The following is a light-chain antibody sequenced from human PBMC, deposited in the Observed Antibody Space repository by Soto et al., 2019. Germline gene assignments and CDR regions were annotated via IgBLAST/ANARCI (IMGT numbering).Light chain of an antibody. CDR3: AAWDDSLNGVV. J-gene: IGLJ2*01. CDR2: YDD. V-gene: IGLV1-36*01. CDR1: SSNIGNNA. Sequence: QSVLTQPPSVSDAPRQRGTISCSGSSSNIGNNAVNWYQQLPGKAPKLLIYYDDLLPAGVADRFSGSKSGTSASLAISGLQSEDEADYYCAAWDDSLNGVVFGGGTKVTVL.